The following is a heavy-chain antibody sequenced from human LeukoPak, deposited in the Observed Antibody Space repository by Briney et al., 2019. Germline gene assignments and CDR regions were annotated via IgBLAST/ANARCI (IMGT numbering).Heavy chain of an antibody. J-gene: IGHJ3*02. CDR3: ARVGWVTDDAFDI. Sequence: SETLSLTCAVHRGSFSGYYWCCIRHTPGKGLEWIGEIYHSASTNYNPSHKSRVTISVDTFKNQFSLKLSSVTAADTAVYYCARVGWVTDDAFDIWGQGTMVTVSS. V-gene: IGHV4-34*01. CDR1: RGSFSGYY. D-gene: IGHD4-23*01. CDR2: IYHSAST.